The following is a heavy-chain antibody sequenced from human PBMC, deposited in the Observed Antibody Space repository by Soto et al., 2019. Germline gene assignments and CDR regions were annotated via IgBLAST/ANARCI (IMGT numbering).Heavy chain of an antibody. CDR3: ARARGVDS. Sequence: EVHLVESGGGLVQPGGSLRLSCAGSGFTFSNHWMNWVRQAPGKGLEWVANIKADGSEKYYVDSVKGRFTISRDNAKNSLYLQMNSLRAEDTAVYDCARARGVDSWGQGNLVAVAS. V-gene: IGHV3-7*03. CDR1: GFTFSNHW. CDR2: IKADGSEK. D-gene: IGHD3-16*01. J-gene: IGHJ5*01.